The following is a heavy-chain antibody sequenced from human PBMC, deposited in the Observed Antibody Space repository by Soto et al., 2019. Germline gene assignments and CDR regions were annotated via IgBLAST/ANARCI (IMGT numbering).Heavy chain of an antibody. J-gene: IGHJ4*02. D-gene: IGHD5-18*01. CDR1: GFRFSSYA. CDR3: AICTGIQLWVFNY. V-gene: IGHV3-23*01. CDR2: VTGSGGST. Sequence: LRLSCAASGFRFSSYAMSWVRQSPGKGFEWVSTVTGSGGSTFYADSVKGRLSISRDNSKNTLYLQMNSLRAEDTAVYYCAICTGIQLWVFNYWGQGTPVTVSS.